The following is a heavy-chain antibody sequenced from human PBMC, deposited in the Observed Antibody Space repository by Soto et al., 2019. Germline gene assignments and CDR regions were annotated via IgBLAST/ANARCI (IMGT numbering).Heavy chain of an antibody. D-gene: IGHD2-2*01. V-gene: IGHV3-30-3*01. CDR1: GFTFSSYA. CDR2: ISYDGSNK. J-gene: IGHJ6*02. CDR3: ARAGISYQLPLRGYYYGMDV. Sequence: QVQLVESGGGVVQPGRSLRLSCAASGFTFSSYAMHWVRQAPGKGLEWVAVISYDGSNKYYADSVKGRFTISRDNSKNTLYLQMNSLRAEDTAVYYCARAGISYQLPLRGYYYGMDVRGQGTTVTVSS.